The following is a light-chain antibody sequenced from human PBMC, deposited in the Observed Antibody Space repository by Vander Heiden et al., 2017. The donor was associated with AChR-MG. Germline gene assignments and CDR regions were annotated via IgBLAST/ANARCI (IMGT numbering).Light chain of an antibody. V-gene: IGKV3-20*01. CDR1: QSVSSSY. CDR2: GAS. J-gene: IGKJ2*01. Sequence: EIVLTQSPGTLSLSPGERATLSCRASQSVSSSYLAWYQQKPGQAPRLLIYGASSRATGIPDRFSGSGSGTDFTLTISRLEPEDFAVYYCQQYGNSPKYTFGQRTKLEIK. CDR3: QQYGNSPKYT.